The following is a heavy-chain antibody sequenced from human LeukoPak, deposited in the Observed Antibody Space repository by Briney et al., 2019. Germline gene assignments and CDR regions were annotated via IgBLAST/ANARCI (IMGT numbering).Heavy chain of an antibody. J-gene: IGHJ4*02. Sequence: SETLSLTCTVSGGSISSSSYYWGWIRQPPGKGLERIGSIYYSGSTYYNPSLKSRVTISVDTSKNQFSLKLSSVTAADTAVYYCARHLFGWRDHNFDYWGQGTLVTVSP. CDR1: GGSISSSSYY. D-gene: IGHD3-10*02. CDR2: IYYSGST. V-gene: IGHV4-39*01. CDR3: ARHLFGWRDHNFDY.